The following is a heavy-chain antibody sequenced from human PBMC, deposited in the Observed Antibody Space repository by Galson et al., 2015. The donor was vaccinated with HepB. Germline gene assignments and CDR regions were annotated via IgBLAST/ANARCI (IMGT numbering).Heavy chain of an antibody. V-gene: IGHV4-31*03. Sequence: TLSLTCTVSGGSINRGYYWSWIRQHPGKGLAWIGYIYYSGSTYYNPSLKSRVTISVDTSKNQFSLKLRSVTAADTAVYYCARADGLGVSRYYYFYMDVWGKGTTVTVSS. CDR2: IYYSGST. J-gene: IGHJ6*03. CDR1: GGSINRGYY. D-gene: IGHD3-10*01. CDR3: ARADGLGVSRYYYFYMDV.